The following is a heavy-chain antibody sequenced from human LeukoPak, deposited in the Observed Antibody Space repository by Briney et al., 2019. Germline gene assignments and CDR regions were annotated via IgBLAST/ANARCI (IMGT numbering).Heavy chain of an antibody. CDR3: ARMFTTVTGFQYMDV. V-gene: IGHV5-51*01. J-gene: IGHJ6*03. CDR2: IYPADSDT. Sequence: GESLKISCKDSGNTFTSDWIAWVRQMPGKGLEWMGLIYPADSDTRYSPSFQGQVTISADKSINTAYLHWSSLKASDTAMYYCARMFTTVTGFQYMDVRGEGTTVTVSS. D-gene: IGHD4-11*01. CDR1: GNTFTSDW.